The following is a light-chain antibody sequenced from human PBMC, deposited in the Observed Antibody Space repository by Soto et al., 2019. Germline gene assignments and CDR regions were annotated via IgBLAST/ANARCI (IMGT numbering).Light chain of an antibody. CDR1: QSVSSSY. V-gene: IGKV3-20*01. Sequence: ESVLTQSPGTLSLSPGERATLSCMASQSVSSSYLAWYQQKPGQAPRLLIYGASSRATGIPDRFSGSGSGTDFTLTSSRLEPEDFAVYYCQQYGSSPGTFGQGTKVEIK. CDR3: QQYGSSPGT. CDR2: GAS. J-gene: IGKJ1*01.